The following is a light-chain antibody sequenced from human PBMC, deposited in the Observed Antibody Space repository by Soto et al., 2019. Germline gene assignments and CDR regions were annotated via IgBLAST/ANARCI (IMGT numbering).Light chain of an antibody. V-gene: IGKV3D-15*01. CDR1: QHLYNN. J-gene: IGKJ4*01. CDR2: GAS. Sequence: EMVRSQCPATLYVFPGEGVTLSCRASQHLYNNLAWYQHKPGQAPRLLLYGASTRATGIPPRFSGTGTGTEFTLTITSLQSEDFAVSYCQPDSLMPRTLGGGTKEDI. CDR3: QPDSLMPRT.